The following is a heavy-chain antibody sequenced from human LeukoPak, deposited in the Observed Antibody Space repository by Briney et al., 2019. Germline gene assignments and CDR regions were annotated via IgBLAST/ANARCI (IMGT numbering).Heavy chain of an antibody. CDR2: NHYSGSG. J-gene: IGHJ4*02. CDR1: GGSISGSGYY. D-gene: IGHD2-2*03. CDR3: ARGAGYCSSTSCLSGPDY. Sequence: SETLSLTCTVSGGSISGSGYYWGWLRQPPGKGLEWIVSNHYSGSGYYNPSLKSRVTISVDTSKNQFSLKLSSVTAADTAVYYCARGAGYCSSTSCLSGPDYWGQGTLVTVSS. V-gene: IGHV4-39*01.